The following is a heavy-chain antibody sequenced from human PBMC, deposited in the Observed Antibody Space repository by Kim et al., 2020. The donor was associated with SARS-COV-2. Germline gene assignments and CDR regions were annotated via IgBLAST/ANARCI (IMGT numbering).Heavy chain of an antibody. Sequence: SLKSRVTISVDTSKNQFSLKLSSVTAADTAVYYCAGHNLLWFGEGWYFDRWGRGTLVTVSS. CDR3: AGHNLLWFGEGWYFDR. D-gene: IGHD3-10*01. J-gene: IGHJ2*01. V-gene: IGHV4-61*07.